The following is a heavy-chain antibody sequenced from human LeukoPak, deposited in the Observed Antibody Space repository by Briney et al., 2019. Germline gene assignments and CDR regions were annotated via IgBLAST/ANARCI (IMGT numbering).Heavy chain of an antibody. CDR3: AKGGYSWYTFYS. CDR1: GFNFSISA. CDR2: IRYDGSNK. V-gene: IGHV3-30*02. D-gene: IGHD2-2*02. J-gene: IGHJ5*02. Sequence: GGSLRLSCAASGFNFSISAMHWVRQAPGKGLEWVAFIRYDGSNKDYADSVKGRFTISRDNSKNTLYVQMNGLRTDDTAIYYCAKGGYSWYTFYSWGQGTLVTVSS.